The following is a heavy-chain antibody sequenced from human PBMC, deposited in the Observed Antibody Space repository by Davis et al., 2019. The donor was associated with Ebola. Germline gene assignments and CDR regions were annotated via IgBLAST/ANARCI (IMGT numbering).Heavy chain of an antibody. V-gene: IGHV1-18*01. CDR3: ARSGCTNGVCSAHYYYYGMDV. Sequence: ASVKVSCKASGYTFTSYGISWVRQAPGQGLEWMGWISAYNGNTNYAQKLQGRVTMTTDTSTSTAYMELRSLRSDDTAVYYCARSGCTNGVCSAHYYYYGMDVWGQGTTVTVSS. CDR2: ISAYNGNT. J-gene: IGHJ6*02. CDR1: GYTFTSYG. D-gene: IGHD2-8*01.